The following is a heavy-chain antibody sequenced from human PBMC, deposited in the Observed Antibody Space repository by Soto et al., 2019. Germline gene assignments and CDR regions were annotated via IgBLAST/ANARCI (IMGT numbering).Heavy chain of an antibody. V-gene: IGHV1-18*01. J-gene: IGHJ4*02. CDR3: AVRGSDTSKGLLG. CDR1: GYSFLYYA. Sequence: QVQLVQSGGEVREPGASVKVSCKASGYSFLYYAISWVRQAPGQGLKWLGWVSPYKPTTKYGKRVQGRVTITTDTATSTAYLELRSLTSDDTAVYYCAVRGSDTSKGLLGWGQGTLVTVSS. CDR2: VSPYKPTT. D-gene: IGHD6-19*01.